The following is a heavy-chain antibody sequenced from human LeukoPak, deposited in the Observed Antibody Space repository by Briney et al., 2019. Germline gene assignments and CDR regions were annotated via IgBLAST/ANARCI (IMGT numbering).Heavy chain of an antibody. D-gene: IGHD2-21*01. Sequence: PGGSLRLSCAASGFTFSTYAISWVRQAPGKGLEWVSAISGSGRSTYYADSVKGRFTISRDNSKNTLYLQMNSLRADDTAIYHCAKDIPRDWGQGTLVTVSS. J-gene: IGHJ4*02. V-gene: IGHV3-23*01. CDR2: ISGSGRST. CDR3: AKDIPRD. CDR1: GFTFSTYA.